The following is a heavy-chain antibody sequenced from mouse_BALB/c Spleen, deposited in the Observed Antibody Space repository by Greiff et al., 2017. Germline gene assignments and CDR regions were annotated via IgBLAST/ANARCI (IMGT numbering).Heavy chain of an antibody. V-gene: IGHV2-9*02. D-gene: IGHD2-3*01. Sequence: QVQLKESGPGLVAPSQSLSITCTVSGFSLTSYGVHWVRQPPGKGLEWLGVIWAGGSTNYNSALMSRLSISKDNSKSQVFLKMNSLQTDDTAMYYCARDGGWLPAYWGQGTLVTVSA. CDR1: GFSLTSYG. CDR3: ARDGGWLPAY. J-gene: IGHJ3*01. CDR2: IWAGGST.